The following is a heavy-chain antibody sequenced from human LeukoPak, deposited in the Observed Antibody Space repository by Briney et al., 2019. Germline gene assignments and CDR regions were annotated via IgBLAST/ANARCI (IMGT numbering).Heavy chain of an antibody. J-gene: IGHJ5*02. CDR2: IYYSGST. Sequence: SETLSLTCTVSGGSISSYYWSWIRQPPGKGLEWIGYIYYSGSTNYNPSLKSRVTISVDTSKNQLSLKLSSVTAADTAVYYCARHLGGSGMFDPWGQGTLVTVSS. D-gene: IGHD3-10*01. CDR1: GGSISSYY. CDR3: ARHLGGSGMFDP. V-gene: IGHV4-59*01.